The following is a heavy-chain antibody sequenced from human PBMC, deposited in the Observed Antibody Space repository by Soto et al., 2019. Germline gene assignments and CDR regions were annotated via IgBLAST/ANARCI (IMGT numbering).Heavy chain of an antibody. CDR2: IYYSGST. V-gene: IGHV4-31*03. J-gene: IGHJ4*02. Sequence: QVQLHESGPGLVKPSQTLSLTCTVSGGSISSGGYYWSWIRQHPGKGLEWIGYIYYSGSTYYNPSLKSRVTISVDTSKTQFSLKLSSVTAADTAVYYCAFRFSGNTESYFDYWGQGTLVTVSS. D-gene: IGHD2-2*02. CDR1: GGSISSGGYY. CDR3: AFRFSGNTESYFDY.